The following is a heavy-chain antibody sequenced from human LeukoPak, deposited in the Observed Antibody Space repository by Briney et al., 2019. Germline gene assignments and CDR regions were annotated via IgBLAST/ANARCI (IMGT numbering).Heavy chain of an antibody. J-gene: IGHJ3*01. CDR2: IYRGGGT. D-gene: IGHD3-10*01. CDR3: TTGAPN. Sequence: GGSLRLSCAASGFTFSSYSMNWVRQAPGKGLEWVSVIYRGGGTIYADSVRGRFTISRDNSKNMLYLQMNSLRAEDTAVYYCTTGAPNWGQGTMVTVSS. V-gene: IGHV3-53*01. CDR1: GFTFSSYS.